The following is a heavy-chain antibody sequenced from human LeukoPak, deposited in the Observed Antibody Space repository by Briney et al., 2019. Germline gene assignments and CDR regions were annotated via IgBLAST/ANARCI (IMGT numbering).Heavy chain of an antibody. D-gene: IGHD2-21*02. CDR3: ARASVVVTACFDY. CDR1: GGTFSSYA. J-gene: IGHJ4*02. CDR2: IIPIFGTA. V-gene: IGHV1-69*01. Sequence: ASVKVSCKASGGTFSSYAISWVRQAPGQGLERMGGIIPIFGTANYAQKFQGRVTITADESTSTAHMELSSLRSEDTAVYYCARASVVVTACFDYWGQGTLVTVSS.